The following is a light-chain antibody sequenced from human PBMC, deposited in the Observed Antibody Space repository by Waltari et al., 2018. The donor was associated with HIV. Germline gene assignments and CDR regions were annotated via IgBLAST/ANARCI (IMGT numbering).Light chain of an antibody. V-gene: IGLV2-11*01. CDR1: SSEVGGYDH. Sequence: QSARTQPRPVSGFPGQSATTPCPGTSSEVGGYDHVSWYQQHPGEAPKLIIYDVSKRPSGVPDRFSGSKSGNTASLTISGLQAEDEADYYCCSYAGSDTFVLFGGGTKVTVL. J-gene: IGLJ2*01. CDR2: DVS. CDR3: CSYAGSDTFVL.